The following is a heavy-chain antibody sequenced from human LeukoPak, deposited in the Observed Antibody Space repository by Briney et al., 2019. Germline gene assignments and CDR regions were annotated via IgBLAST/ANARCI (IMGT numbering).Heavy chain of an antibody. CDR2: IFYGGST. J-gene: IGHJ6*02. CDR3: ARLSGYCYGGSCYYYYGMDV. Sequence: SETLSLTCIVSGGSISSSSYYWGWIRQPPGKGLEWIGSIFYGGSTYHNPSLKSRVTMSVDRSKEQFSLRLSSVTAADTAVYYCARLSGYCYGGSCYYYYGMDVWGQGTTVTVSS. V-gene: IGHV4-39*01. D-gene: IGHD2-15*01. CDR1: GGSISSSSYY.